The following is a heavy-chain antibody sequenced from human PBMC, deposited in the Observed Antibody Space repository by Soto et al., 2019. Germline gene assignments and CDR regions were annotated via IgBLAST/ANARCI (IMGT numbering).Heavy chain of an antibody. CDR1: GDSISSGYY. J-gene: IGHJ4*02. CDR3: ASHPLNWSDADS. V-gene: IGHV4-38-2*01. Sequence: SETLSLTCGVSGDSISSGYYWAWIRQPPGKGLEWIGSIYHTGITYSNPSLKSRLSMSVDTSKNQFSLTMKSVTAADTGVYYCASHPLNWSDADSWGQGVLVTVSS. D-gene: IGHD1-1*01. CDR2: IYHTGIT.